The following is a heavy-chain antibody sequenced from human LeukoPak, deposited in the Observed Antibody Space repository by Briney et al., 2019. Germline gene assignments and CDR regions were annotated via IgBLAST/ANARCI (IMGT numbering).Heavy chain of an antibody. J-gene: IGHJ6*02. CDR3: ATGEVSNRDYYGMDV. CDR2: MNPNSGNT. Sequence: ASVKVSCKASGYTFTSYDINWVRQATGQGLEWMGWMNPNSGNTGYAQKFQGRVTMTEDTSTDTAYMELSSLRSEDTAVYYCATGEVSNRDYYGMDVWGQGTTVTVSS. CDR1: GYTFTSYD. D-gene: IGHD4-11*01. V-gene: IGHV1-8*01.